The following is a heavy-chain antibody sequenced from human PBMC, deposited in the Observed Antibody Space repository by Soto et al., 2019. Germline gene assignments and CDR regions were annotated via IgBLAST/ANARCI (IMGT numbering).Heavy chain of an antibody. Sequence: SETLSLTCTVSGGSISSSSYYWGWIRQPPGKGLEWIGSIYYSGSTYYNPSLKSRVTISVDTSKNQSSLKLSSVTAADTAVYYCARPPRYSSSTYDAFDIWGQGTMVTVSS. CDR3: ARPPRYSSSTYDAFDI. V-gene: IGHV4-39*01. CDR2: IYYSGST. CDR1: GGSISSSSYY. D-gene: IGHD6-13*01. J-gene: IGHJ3*02.